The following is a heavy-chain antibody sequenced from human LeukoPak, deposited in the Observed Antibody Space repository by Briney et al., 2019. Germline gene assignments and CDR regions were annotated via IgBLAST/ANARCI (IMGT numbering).Heavy chain of an antibody. CDR3: ARSGPTEPHFDY. Sequence: QPGGSLRLSCAASGFTFSSYAMHWVRQAPGKGLEWVAVISYDGSNKYYADSVKGRFTISRDNSKNTLYLQMNSLRAEDTAVYYCARSGPTEPHFDYWGQGTLVTVSS. V-gene: IGHV3-30-3*01. J-gene: IGHJ4*02. CDR2: ISYDGSNK. D-gene: IGHD1-26*01. CDR1: GFTFSSYA.